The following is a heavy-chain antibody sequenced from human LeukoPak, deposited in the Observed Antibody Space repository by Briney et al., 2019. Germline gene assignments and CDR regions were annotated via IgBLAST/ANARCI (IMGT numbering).Heavy chain of an antibody. V-gene: IGHV3-48*01. CDR1: GITFSSYS. Sequence: GGSLRLSCGASGITFSSYSMNWVRQAPGKGLEWVSYISSSGSTKYYADSVKGRFTISRDNSKNTLYLQMNSLRAEDTAVYYCATLDYYYDSSGYLYWGQGTLVTVSS. CDR3: ATLDYYYDSSGYLY. CDR2: ISSSGSTK. D-gene: IGHD3-22*01. J-gene: IGHJ4*02.